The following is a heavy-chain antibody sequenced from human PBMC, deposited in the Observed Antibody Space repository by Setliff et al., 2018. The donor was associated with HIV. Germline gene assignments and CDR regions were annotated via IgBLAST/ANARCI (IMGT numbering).Heavy chain of an antibody. Sequence: SETLSLTCPVSGDSTSSYYWSWIRQPPGKGLEWIGYIYTSGSTNYNPSLYSRVTISVDTSKNQFSLKLSSVTAADTAVYYCTRLAGGYADYWGQGTLVTVSS. CDR1: GDSTSSYY. CDR2: IYTSGST. CDR3: TRLAGGYADY. V-gene: IGHV4-4*09. J-gene: IGHJ4*02. D-gene: IGHD5-12*01.